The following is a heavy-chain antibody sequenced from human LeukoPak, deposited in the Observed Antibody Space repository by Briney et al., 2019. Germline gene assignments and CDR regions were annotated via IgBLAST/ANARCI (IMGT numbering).Heavy chain of an antibody. Sequence: ASVKVSCKASGYTFSNYGISWVRQAPGQGLEWMGWVSAYNGDTSYVQKFQRRVTMTTDTSTSTGYMELRSLRSDDTAVYYCATGPKYYYDSSGYYGIWGQGTMVTVPS. CDR1: GYTFSNYG. CDR3: ATGPKYYYDSSGYYGI. J-gene: IGHJ3*02. V-gene: IGHV1-18*01. CDR2: VSAYNGDT. D-gene: IGHD3-22*01.